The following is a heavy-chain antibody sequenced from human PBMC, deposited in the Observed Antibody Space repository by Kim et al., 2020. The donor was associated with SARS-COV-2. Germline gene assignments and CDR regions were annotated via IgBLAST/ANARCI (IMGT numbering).Heavy chain of an antibody. Sequence: GESLQISCKGSGYSFTSHWISWVRQKPGKGLEWMGRIDLADSYINYSPSFQGHVTISADKSTSTASLQWSSLKASDTAMYYCARHRGNYYDTGGYYYDLDFWGQGTLVTVSS. CDR1: GYSFTSHW. CDR2: IDLADSYI. CDR3: ARHRGNYYDTGGYYYDLDF. J-gene: IGHJ4*02. D-gene: IGHD3-22*01. V-gene: IGHV5-10-1*01.